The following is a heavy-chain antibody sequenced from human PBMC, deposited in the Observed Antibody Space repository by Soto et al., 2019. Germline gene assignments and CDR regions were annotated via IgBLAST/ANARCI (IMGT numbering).Heavy chain of an antibody. CDR1: GGSISSGGYS. CDR2: IYHSGST. Sequence: NPSETLSLTCAVSGGSISSGGYSWSWIRQPPGKGLEWIGSIYHSGSTYYNPSLKSRVTISVDRSKNQFSLKLSSVTAADTAVYYCVAGGGLPRYYWGQGTLVTVSS. J-gene: IGHJ4*02. V-gene: IGHV4-30-2*01. CDR3: VAGGGLPRYY. D-gene: IGHD5-12*01.